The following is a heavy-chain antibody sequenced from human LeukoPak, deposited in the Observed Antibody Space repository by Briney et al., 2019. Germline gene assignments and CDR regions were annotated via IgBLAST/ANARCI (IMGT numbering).Heavy chain of an antibody. D-gene: IGHD3-22*01. CDR1: GFTFSSYS. CDR2: ISSSSSYI. J-gene: IGHJ4*02. Sequence: GGSLRLSCAASGFTFSSYSMNWVRQAPGKGLEWVSSISSSSSYIYYADSVKGRFTISRDNAKNSLYLQMNSLRAEDTAVYYCARDIGYYDSSGLGYWGQGTLVTVSS. V-gene: IGHV3-21*01. CDR3: ARDIGYYDSSGLGY.